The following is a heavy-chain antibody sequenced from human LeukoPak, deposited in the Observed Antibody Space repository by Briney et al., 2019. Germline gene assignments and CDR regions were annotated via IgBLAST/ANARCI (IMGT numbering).Heavy chain of an antibody. CDR3: ARAPSEIGGYYPEYFRH. Sequence: GGSLRLSCAASGSTFSTYWMHWVRQAPGKGLVWVSRIKSDGGTNYADSVKGRFTISRDNAKKTVSLQMNSLRPEDTGVYYCARAPSEIGGYYPEYFRHWGQGTLVTVSS. CDR2: IKSDGGT. D-gene: IGHD3-22*01. J-gene: IGHJ1*01. CDR1: GSTFSTYW. V-gene: IGHV3-74*01.